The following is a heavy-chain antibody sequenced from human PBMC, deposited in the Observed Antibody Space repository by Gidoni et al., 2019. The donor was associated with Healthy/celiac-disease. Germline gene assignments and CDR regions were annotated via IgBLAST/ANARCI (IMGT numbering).Heavy chain of an antibody. Sequence: VQPGGSLRLSCAASGFTFSSYWMSWVRQAPGKGLEWVANIKQDGSEKYYVDSVKGRFTISRDNDKNSLYLQMNSLRAEDTAVYYCARMVRAGWFDPWGQGTLVTVSS. V-gene: IGHV3-7*03. CDR1: GFTFSSYW. CDR2: IKQDGSEK. J-gene: IGHJ5*02. CDR3: ARMVRAGWFDP. D-gene: IGHD6-19*01.